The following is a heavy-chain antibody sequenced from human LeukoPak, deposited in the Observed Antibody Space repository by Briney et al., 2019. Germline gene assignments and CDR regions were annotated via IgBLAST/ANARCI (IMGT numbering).Heavy chain of an antibody. V-gene: IGHV3-48*03. CDR1: GFTLSSYE. CDR2: ITNRGGTI. Sequence: GGSLRLSCAASGFTLSSYEMNWVRQAPGKGLEWVSYITNRGGTIYYADSLKGRFTISRDNAKNSLYLQMNSMRAEDTAVYYCARGSATSFYFDYWGQGTLVTVSS. D-gene: IGHD6-25*01. CDR3: ARGSATSFYFDY. J-gene: IGHJ4*02.